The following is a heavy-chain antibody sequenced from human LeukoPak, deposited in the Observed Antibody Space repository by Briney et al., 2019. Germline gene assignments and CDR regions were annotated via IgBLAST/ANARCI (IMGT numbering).Heavy chain of an antibody. J-gene: IGHJ3*02. CDR3: ARTYYYDSSGEGAFDI. Sequence: SETLSLTCTVSGGSISSYYWSWIRQPPGKGLEWIGYIHYSGGITYYNPSLKSRVTISVDTSKNQFSLKLSSVTAADTAVYYCARTYYYDSSGEGAFDIWGQGTMVTVSS. V-gene: IGHV4-59*01. CDR1: GGSISSYY. D-gene: IGHD3-22*01. CDR2: IHYSGGIT.